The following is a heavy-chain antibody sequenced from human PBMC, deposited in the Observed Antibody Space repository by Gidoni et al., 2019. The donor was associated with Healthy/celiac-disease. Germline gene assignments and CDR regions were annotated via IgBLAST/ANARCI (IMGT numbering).Heavy chain of an antibody. V-gene: IGHV3-30*04. CDR2: ISYDGSNK. D-gene: IGHD6-13*01. J-gene: IGHJ6*02. Sequence: LEWVAVISYDGSNKYYADSVKGRFTISRDNSKNTLYLQMNSLRDEDTAVYYCARDSRPQNSHSSSWPNYYYDGMDVWGQGTTVTGSS. CDR3: ARDSRPQNSHSSSWPNYYYDGMDV.